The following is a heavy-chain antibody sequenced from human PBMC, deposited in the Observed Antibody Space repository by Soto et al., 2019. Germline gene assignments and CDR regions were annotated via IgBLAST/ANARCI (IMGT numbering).Heavy chain of an antibody. CDR1: GFTFSTYP. D-gene: IGHD4-4*01. Sequence: EAQLLESGGGLVQPGGSLRLSCAASGFTFSTYPMSWVRQAPGKGLEWVSGISGSGISTYYTDSVKGRFTISRDNSKNTVFLQMNRMRDEDTAVYYCVKPPVITACYCYYDMDVWGQGTTVTVSS. CDR2: ISGSGIST. CDR3: VKPPVITACYCYYDMDV. J-gene: IGHJ6*02. V-gene: IGHV3-23*01.